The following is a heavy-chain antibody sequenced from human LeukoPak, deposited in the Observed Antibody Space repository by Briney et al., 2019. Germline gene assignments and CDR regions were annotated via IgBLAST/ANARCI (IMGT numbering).Heavy chain of an antibody. CDR1: GFTFDDYG. J-gene: IGHJ6*03. V-gene: IGHV3-20*04. CDR3: AVSFYYYYMDV. D-gene: IGHD1-7*01. CDR2: INWNGGST. Sequence: PGGSLRLSCAASGFTFDDYGMSWVRQAPGKGLEWVSGINWNGGSTGYADSVKGRFTISRDNSKNTLYLQMNSLRAEDTAVYYCAVSFYYYYMDVWGKGTTVTVSS.